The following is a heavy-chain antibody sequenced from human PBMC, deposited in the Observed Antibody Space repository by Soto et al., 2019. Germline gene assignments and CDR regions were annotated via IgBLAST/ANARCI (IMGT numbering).Heavy chain of an antibody. J-gene: IGHJ2*01. Sequence: GGSLSLSCAASGFPFSSYSMNWVRQAPGKGLEWVSYISSSSSTIYYADSVKGRFTISRDNAKNSLYLQMNSLRAEDTAVYYCASVTTNSDYFDLWGRGTLVTVSS. CDR1: GFPFSSYS. V-gene: IGHV3-48*01. CDR2: ISSSSSTI. D-gene: IGHD4-17*01. CDR3: ASVTTNSDYFDL.